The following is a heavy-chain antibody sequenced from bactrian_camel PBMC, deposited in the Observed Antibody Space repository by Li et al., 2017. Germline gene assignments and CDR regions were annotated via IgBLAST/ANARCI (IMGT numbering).Heavy chain of an antibody. V-gene: IGHV3S40*01. CDR3: AADSGDPLWLGCSGTDFTY. D-gene: IGHD1*01. J-gene: IGHJ6*01. Sequence: VQLVESGGGSVQTGGSLRLSCAASRYMISRYSMAWFRQAPGKEREGVARIATGSGNTYYADSVKGRFTISQDNAKNTVYLQMNSLKPEDTAMYFCAADSGDPLWLGCSGTDFTYWGQGTQVTVS. CDR2: IATGSGNT. CDR1: RYMISRYS.